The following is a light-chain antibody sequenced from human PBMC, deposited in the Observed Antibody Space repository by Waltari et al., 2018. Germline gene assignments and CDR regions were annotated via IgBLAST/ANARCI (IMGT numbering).Light chain of an antibody. CDR2: LGS. Sequence: DIVMTQSPLSLPVTPGEPASISCRSSQSLLQTNGYNYLVWYLQNRGQSPQVLFYLGSNRASGVPDRFSGSGSGTDFTLKISRVEAEDVGVYYCMQALQTPITFGQGTRLEIK. J-gene: IGKJ5*01. CDR1: QSLLQTNGYNY. CDR3: MQALQTPIT. V-gene: IGKV2-28*01.